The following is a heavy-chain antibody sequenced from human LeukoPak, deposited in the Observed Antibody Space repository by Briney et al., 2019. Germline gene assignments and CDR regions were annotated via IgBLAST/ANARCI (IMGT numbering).Heavy chain of an antibody. Sequence: ASVKVSCKVSGYTLTELSMHWVRQAPGKGLEWMGGFDPEGGETIYEQKFQGRVTMTEDTSTDTAYMELSSLRSEDTAVYYCATDKPSGGIWSGYYFVRRAFDIWGQGTMVTVSS. D-gene: IGHD3-3*01. J-gene: IGHJ3*02. CDR2: FDPEGGET. V-gene: IGHV1-24*01. CDR3: ATDKPSGGIWSGYYFVRRAFDI. CDR1: GYTLTELS.